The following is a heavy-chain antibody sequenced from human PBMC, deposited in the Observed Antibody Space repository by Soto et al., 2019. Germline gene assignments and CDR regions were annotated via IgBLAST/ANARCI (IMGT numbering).Heavy chain of an antibody. CDR1: GFTFSSYD. J-gene: IGHJ5*02. D-gene: IGHD3-10*01. CDR3: ARGKGGVRGVIGNWFDP. Sequence: EVQLVESGGGLVQPGGSLRLSCAASGFTFSSYDMHWVRQATGKGLEWVSAIGTAGDTYYPGSVKGRFTISRENAKNSLYLQMNSLRVEDTAVYYCARGKGGVRGVIGNWFDPWGQGTLVTVSS. V-gene: IGHV3-13*01. CDR2: IGTAGDT.